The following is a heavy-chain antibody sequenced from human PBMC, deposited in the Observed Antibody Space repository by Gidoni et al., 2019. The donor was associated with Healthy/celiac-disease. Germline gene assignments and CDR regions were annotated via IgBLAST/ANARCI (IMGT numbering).Heavy chain of an antibody. CDR3: ASTKRVGDIVVVPAAKDSWYFDL. CDR2: IYHSGST. J-gene: IGHJ2*01. CDR1: GGSISSGGYS. V-gene: IGHV4-30-2*01. D-gene: IGHD2-2*01. Sequence: QLQLQESGSGLVKPSQTLSLTCAVSGGSISSGGYSWSWIRQQPGKGLEWIGYIYHSGSTYYNPSIKSRVTISVDRSKNQFSLKLSSVTAADTAVYYCASTKRVGDIVVVPAAKDSWYFDLWGRGTLVTVSS.